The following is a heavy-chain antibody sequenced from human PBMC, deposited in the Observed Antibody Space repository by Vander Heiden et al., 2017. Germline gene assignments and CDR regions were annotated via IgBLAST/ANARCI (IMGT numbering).Heavy chain of an antibody. D-gene: IGHD1-1*01. Sequence: EVQLVESGGALVQPGGSLRLICAASGFTFSSSWMAWVRQAPGKGLEWLANIKEDGNVKNYVDSMKGRITVSRDNAKNSLHLQINSLRAEDTAVYYCARDRAYNAFDFWGQGTAVTVSS. J-gene: IGHJ4*02. CDR2: IKEDGNVK. V-gene: IGHV3-7*01. CDR3: ARDRAYNAFDF. CDR1: GFTFSSSW.